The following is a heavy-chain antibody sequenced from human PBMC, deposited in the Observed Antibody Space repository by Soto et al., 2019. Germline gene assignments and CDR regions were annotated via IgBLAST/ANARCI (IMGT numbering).Heavy chain of an antibody. V-gene: IGHV4-31*03. CDR2: IYQNGDT. D-gene: IGHD4-17*01. Sequence: SETLSLTCTVSGGPFSSGGYYWSWIRQEPGKGLEWIGYIYQNGDTSYNPSLKSRVTMSADTSKTQFSLKLSSVTAADTAVYYCARGDSTVSSVFDYWGQGMLVTVSS. J-gene: IGHJ4*02. CDR3: ARGDSTVSSVFDY. CDR1: GGPFSSGGYY.